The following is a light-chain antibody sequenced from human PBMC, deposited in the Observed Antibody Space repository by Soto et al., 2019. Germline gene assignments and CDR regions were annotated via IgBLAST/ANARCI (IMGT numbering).Light chain of an antibody. CDR2: GAS. J-gene: IGKJ1*01. CDR3: QQCCSSPWT. CDR1: KSVSSSY. Sequence: PGERATLSCTASKSVSSSYLAWYQQKPGQAPRLLIYGASSRATGIPARFSGSGSGTDFTLTISRLQPEDFAVYYCQQCCSSPWTFGQGTAVEIK. V-gene: IGKV3-20*01.